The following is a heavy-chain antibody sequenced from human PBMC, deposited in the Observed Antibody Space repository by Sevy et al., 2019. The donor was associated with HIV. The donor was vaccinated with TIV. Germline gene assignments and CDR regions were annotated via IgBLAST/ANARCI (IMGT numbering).Heavy chain of an antibody. J-gene: IGHJ5*02. D-gene: IGHD3-3*01. CDR2: INTNTGRP. CDR3: ARDYNDFRSDYNWFDP. V-gene: IGHV7-4-1*02. Sequence: ASVKVSCKASGYMFSNYAMNWVRQAPGQGLEWVGWINTNTGRPTYAQGFTGRFVISVDTSVNTAYLQISSLKAEDTAVYYCARDYNDFRSDYNWFDPWGQGTLVTVSS. CDR1: GYMFSNYA.